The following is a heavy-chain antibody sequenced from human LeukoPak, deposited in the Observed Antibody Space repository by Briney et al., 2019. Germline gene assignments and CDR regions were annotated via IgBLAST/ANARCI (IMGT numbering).Heavy chain of an antibody. D-gene: IGHD5-18*01. CDR1: GGSFSGYY. CDR3: ARHQNSYGLAFDY. CDR2: INHSGST. J-gene: IGHJ4*02. V-gene: IGHV4-34*01. Sequence: PSETLSLTCAVYGGSFSGYYWSWIRQPPGKGLEWIGEINHSGSTNYNPSLKSRVTISVDTSKSQFSLKLSSVTAADTAVYYCARHQNSYGLAFDYWGQGTLVTVSS.